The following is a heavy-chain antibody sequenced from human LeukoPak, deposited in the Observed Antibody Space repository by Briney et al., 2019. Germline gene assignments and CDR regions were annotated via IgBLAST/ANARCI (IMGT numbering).Heavy chain of an antibody. V-gene: IGHV5-10-1*01. D-gene: IGHD6-13*01. CDR3: ARHAKAYGSSCDY. J-gene: IGHJ4*02. Sequence: GASLKISCKGPGYSFTTYWISWVRQMPGKGLERMGRIDPSDSYTNYSPSFQGHVTISADKSFSTAYLQWTSLKASDTAMYYCARHAKAYGSSCDYWGQGTLVTVSS. CDR2: IDPSDSYT. CDR1: GYSFTTYW.